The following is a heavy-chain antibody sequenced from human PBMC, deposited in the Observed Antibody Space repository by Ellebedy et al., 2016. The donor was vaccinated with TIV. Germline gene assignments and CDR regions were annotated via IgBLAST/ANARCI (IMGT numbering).Heavy chain of an antibody. CDR3: ARDWAIDAHYDLFDP. V-gene: IGHV1-18*01. D-gene: IGHD2-2*02. CDR1: GYTFTSFG. CDR2: VSGYNGHA. Sequence: ASVKVSCXASGYTFTSFGISWVRQAPGQGLEWMGWVSGYNGHACYAQNFQGRVSMTTDTSTTTSYMELRSLRSDDTAMYYCARDWAIDAHYDLFDPWGQGTLVTVSS. J-gene: IGHJ5*02.